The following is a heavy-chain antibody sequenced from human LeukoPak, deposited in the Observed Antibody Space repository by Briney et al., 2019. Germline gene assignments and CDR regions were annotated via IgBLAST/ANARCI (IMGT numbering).Heavy chain of an antibody. J-gene: IGHJ4*02. Sequence: GGSLRLSCAASGLTFSSYGMHWVRQAPGKGLEWVAVIWYDGSNKYYADSVKGRFTISRDNSKNTLYLQMNSLRAEDTAVYYCARDRGPYYFDYWGQGTLVTVSS. CDR1: GLTFSSYG. CDR3: ARDRGPYYFDY. V-gene: IGHV3-33*01. CDR2: IWYDGSNK.